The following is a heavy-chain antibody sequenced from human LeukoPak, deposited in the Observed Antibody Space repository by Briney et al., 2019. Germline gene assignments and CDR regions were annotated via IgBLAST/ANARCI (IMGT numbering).Heavy chain of an antibody. Sequence: GGSLRLSCAVPGFTFSSYVMSWVRQAPGKGLEWVSAISGSGGSTYYADSVKGRFTISRDNSKNTLYLQMNSLRAEDTAVYYCARVNCYYDSSGCPFDYWGQGTLVTVSS. CDR1: GFTFSSYV. CDR3: ARVNCYYDSSGCPFDY. D-gene: IGHD3-22*01. V-gene: IGHV3-23*01. J-gene: IGHJ4*02. CDR2: ISGSGGST.